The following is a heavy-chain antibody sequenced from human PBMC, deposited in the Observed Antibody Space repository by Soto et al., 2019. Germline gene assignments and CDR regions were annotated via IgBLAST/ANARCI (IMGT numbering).Heavy chain of an antibody. Sequence: GGSLRLSCAASGFIFSTYWMTWVRQAPGKGLEWVANIKPDGSAKNYVDSVKGRFTISRDNSKNTLYLQMNSLRAEDTAVYYCARDRIAVAGHWFDPWGQGTLVTVSS. CDR1: GFIFSTYW. D-gene: IGHD6-19*01. V-gene: IGHV3-7*01. CDR2: IKPDGSAK. CDR3: ARDRIAVAGHWFDP. J-gene: IGHJ5*02.